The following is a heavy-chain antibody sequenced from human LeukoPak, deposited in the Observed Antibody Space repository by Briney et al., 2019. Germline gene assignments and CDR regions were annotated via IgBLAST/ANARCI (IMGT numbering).Heavy chain of an antibody. V-gene: IGHV3-7*01. CDR3: ARGLSAAGTRFDY. CDR2: IKQDGSEK. D-gene: IGHD6-13*01. J-gene: IGHJ4*02. CDR1: GFTFSSYW. Sequence: PGGSLRLSCAASGFTFSSYWMSWVRQAPGKGLEWVANIKQDGSEKYYVDSVKGRFTISRDNAKNSLYLQMNSLRAEDTAVYYCARGLSAAGTRFDYWGQGTLVTVSS.